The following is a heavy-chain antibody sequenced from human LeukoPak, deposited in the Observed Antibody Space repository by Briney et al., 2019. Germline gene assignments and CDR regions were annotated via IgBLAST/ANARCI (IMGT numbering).Heavy chain of an antibody. V-gene: IGHV7-4-1*02. CDR2: INTNTGNP. Sequence: ASVKVSCKASGYTFTSYAMNWVRQAPGQGLEWMGWINTNTGNPTYAQGFTGRFVFSLDTSVSTAYLQISSLKAEDTAVYYCARDFVGITMIVEDYWGQGTLVTVSS. J-gene: IGHJ4*02. D-gene: IGHD3-22*01. CDR1: GYTFTSYA. CDR3: ARDFVGITMIVEDY.